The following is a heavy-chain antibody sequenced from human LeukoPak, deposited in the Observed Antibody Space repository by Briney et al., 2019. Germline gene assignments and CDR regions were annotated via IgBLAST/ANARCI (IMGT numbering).Heavy chain of an antibody. D-gene: IGHD1-26*01. CDR1: GGTFSSYA. Sequence: GASVKVSCKASGGTFSSYAISWVRQAPGQGLEWMGRINPNSGGTNYAQKFQGRVTMTRDTSISIAYMELSRLRSDDTAVYYCAMQPTNVWWDEYLFDYWGQGTLVTVSS. V-gene: IGHV1-2*06. J-gene: IGHJ4*02. CDR3: AMQPTNVWWDEYLFDY. CDR2: INPNSGGT.